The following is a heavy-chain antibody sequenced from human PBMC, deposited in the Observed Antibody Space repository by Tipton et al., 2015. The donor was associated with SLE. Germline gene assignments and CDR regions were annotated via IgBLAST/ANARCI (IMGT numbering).Heavy chain of an antibody. CDR3: AKDRLGVGYYGMDV. CDR2: ISWDGGST. CDR1: GFTFDDYT. D-gene: IGHD3-10*01. J-gene: IGHJ6*02. Sequence: SLRLSCAASGFTFDDYTMHWVRQAPGKGLEWVSLISWDGGSTYYADSVKGRFTISRDSSKNSLYLQMNSLRTEDTALYYCAKDRLGVGYYGMDVWGQGTTVTVSS. V-gene: IGHV3-43*01.